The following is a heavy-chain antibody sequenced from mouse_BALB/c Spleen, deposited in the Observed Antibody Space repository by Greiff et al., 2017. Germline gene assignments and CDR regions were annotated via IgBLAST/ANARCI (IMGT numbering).Heavy chain of an antibody. D-gene: IGHD2-2*01. CDR1: GYTFTDYN. CDR2: INPNNGGT. V-gene: IGHV1-18*01. J-gene: IGHJ2*01. CDR3: ARSGLWLRRGGVYYFDY. Sequence: VQLQQPGPELVKPGASVKVSCKASGYTFTDYNMDWVKQSHGKSLEWIGDINPNNGGTIYNQKFKGKATLTVDKSSSTAYMELRSLTSEDTAVYYCARSGLWLRRGGVYYFDYWGQGTTLTVSS.